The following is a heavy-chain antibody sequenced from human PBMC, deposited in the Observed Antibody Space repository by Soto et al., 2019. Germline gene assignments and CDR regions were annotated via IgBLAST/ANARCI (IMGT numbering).Heavy chain of an antibody. Sequence: PGGSLRLSCAASGFTFSTHSMNWVRQAPGKGPEWVSSINDKSNYIFYADSVKGRFTISRDNAMNSLYLQMNSLRDDDTAVYYCATFPNYYGGWGQGTLVTVSS. V-gene: IGHV3-21*06. CDR3: ATFPNYYGG. CDR1: GFTFSTHS. J-gene: IGHJ4*02. CDR2: INDKSNYI.